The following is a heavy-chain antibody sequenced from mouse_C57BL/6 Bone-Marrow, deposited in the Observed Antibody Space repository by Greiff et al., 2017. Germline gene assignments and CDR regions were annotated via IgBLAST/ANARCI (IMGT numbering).Heavy chain of an antibody. CDR2: IWSGGST. D-gene: IGHD2-4*01. CDR3: ARNRDYDYDGPYYYAMDY. CDR1: GFSLTSYG. Sequence: VQLQQSGPGLVQPSQSLSITCTVSGFSLTSYGVHWVRQSPGKGLEWLGVIWSGGSTDYNAAFISRLSISKDNSKSQVFFKMNSLQADDTAIYYCARNRDYDYDGPYYYAMDYWGQGTSVTVSS. J-gene: IGHJ4*01. V-gene: IGHV2-2*01.